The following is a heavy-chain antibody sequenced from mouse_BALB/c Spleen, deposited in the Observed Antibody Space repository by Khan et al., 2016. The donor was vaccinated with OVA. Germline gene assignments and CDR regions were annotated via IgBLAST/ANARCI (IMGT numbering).Heavy chain of an antibody. V-gene: IGHV1S132*01. CDR2: IFPGTGTT. CDR3: ARGYFGNYEFAY. J-gene: IGHJ3*01. D-gene: IGHD2-1*01. Sequence: QVQLQQSGAELVKPGASVKLSCKTSGYTFTSYWIQWVKQRPGQGLGWIGQIFPGTGTTYYNENFKGNATLTVDTSSNTAYMQFSSLTSEDSAVYFCARGYFGNYEFAYWGQGTLVTVSP. CDR1: GYTFTSYW.